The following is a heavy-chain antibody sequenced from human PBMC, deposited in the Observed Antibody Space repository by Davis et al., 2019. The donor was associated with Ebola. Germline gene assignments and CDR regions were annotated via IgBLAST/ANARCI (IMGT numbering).Heavy chain of an antibody. CDR2: ISSNGGST. D-gene: IGHD5-18*01. V-gene: IGHV3-64*04. CDR3: AKNTAMVS. CDR1: GFTFSSYA. Sequence: GESLKISCSASGFTFSSYAMHWVRQAPGKGLEYVSAISSNGGSTYYADSVKGRFTISRDNSKNTLYLQMNSLRAEDTAVYYCAKNTAMVSWGQGTLVTVSS. J-gene: IGHJ4*02.